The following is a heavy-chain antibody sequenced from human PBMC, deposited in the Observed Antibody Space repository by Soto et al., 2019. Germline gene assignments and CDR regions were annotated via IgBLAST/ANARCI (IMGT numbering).Heavy chain of an antibody. CDR3: ARSASMYSSSWYWFDP. D-gene: IGHD6-13*01. Sequence: SETLSLTCAVCGGSISSGGYSWSWIRQPPGKGLEWIGYIYHSGSTYYNPSLKSRVTISVDRSKNQFSLKLSSVTAADTAVYYCARSASMYSSSWYWFDPWGQGTLVTVSS. CDR1: GGSISSGGYS. CDR2: IYHSGST. J-gene: IGHJ5*02. V-gene: IGHV4-30-2*01.